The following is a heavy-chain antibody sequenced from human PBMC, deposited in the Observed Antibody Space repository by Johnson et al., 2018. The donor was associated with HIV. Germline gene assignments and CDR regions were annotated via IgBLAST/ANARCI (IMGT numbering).Heavy chain of an antibody. CDR3: ATFGGGSFHAFDI. J-gene: IGHJ3*02. Sequence: VQLVESGGGLVQPGGSLRLSCAASGFTFSGYWMGWVRQAPGKGLEWVANIKQDGSEKYYVDSLKGRFTISRDNAKNSLYLQMNSLRAEDTAVYYCATFGGGSFHAFDIWGQGTMVTVSS. V-gene: IGHV3-7*05. D-gene: IGHD1-26*01. CDR1: GFTFSGYW. CDR2: IKQDGSEK.